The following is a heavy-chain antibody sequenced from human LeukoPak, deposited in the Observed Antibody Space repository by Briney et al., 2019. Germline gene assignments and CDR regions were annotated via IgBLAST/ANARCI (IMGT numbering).Heavy chain of an antibody. D-gene: IGHD4-23*01. CDR2: TNTDGSST. J-gene: IGHJ1*01. CDR1: GFTFSSYW. CDR3: YGANAEH. Sequence: GGSLRLSCAASGFTFSSYWMNWVRQAPGKGVGWVSGTNTDGSSTMYADSVTGRFTIARDNAKNTLYLQMNSLRAEDTAVYYCYGANAEHWGQGTLVTVSS. V-gene: IGHV3-74*03.